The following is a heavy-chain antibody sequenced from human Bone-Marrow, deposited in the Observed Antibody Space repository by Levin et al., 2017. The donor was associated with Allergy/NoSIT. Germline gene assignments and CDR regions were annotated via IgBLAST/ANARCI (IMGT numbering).Heavy chain of an antibody. J-gene: IGHJ4*02. Sequence: GESLKISCAASGFTFSSYWMTWVRQAPGKGLEWVASIKEDGSAKYYVDSVKGRFSISRDNAKNSLNLQMNSLRAEDTAIYYCARSLEYWGQGTLVTVSS. V-gene: IGHV3-7*01. CDR3: ARSLEY. D-gene: IGHD5-24*01. CDR2: IKEDGSAK. CDR1: GFTFSSYW.